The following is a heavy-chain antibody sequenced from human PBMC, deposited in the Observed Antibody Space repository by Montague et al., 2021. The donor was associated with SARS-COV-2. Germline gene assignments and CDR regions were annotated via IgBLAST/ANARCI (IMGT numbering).Heavy chain of an antibody. CDR3: AGDLLEIGGMDV. D-gene: IGHD1-1*01. CDR2: IYSGGST. V-gene: IGHV3-66*01. J-gene: IGHJ6*02. Sequence: SLRLSCAASGITVSRNYMNWVRQAPGKGLEWVALIYSGGSTDDADDVKGRCTISRDNSKNTLYLQMNSTRAEDTAVYYCAGDLLEIGGMDVWGQGTTVTVSS. CDR1: GITVSRNY.